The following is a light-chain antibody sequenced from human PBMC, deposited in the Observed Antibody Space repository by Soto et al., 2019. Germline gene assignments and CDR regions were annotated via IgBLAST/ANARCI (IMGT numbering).Light chain of an antibody. CDR1: QSVTSSN. Sequence: IVLTQSPGTLSLSPGETVTLSCRASQSVTSSNLAWYQQKPGQAARLLIYGASYRATGIADKFTGSGSGADFSLTTSRLEPEDFAVYYCQHYGASQYTFGQGTKLEIK. CDR3: QHYGASQYT. J-gene: IGKJ2*01. CDR2: GAS. V-gene: IGKV3-20*01.